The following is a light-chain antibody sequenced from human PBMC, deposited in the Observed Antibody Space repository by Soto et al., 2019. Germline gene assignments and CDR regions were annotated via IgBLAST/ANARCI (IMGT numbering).Light chain of an antibody. V-gene: IGLV2-14*01. J-gene: IGLJ2*01. CDR1: SSDVGGYNY. CDR2: EVS. CDR3: SSYTCSSTLGV. Sequence: QLVLTQPASVSGSPGQSITISCTGTSSDVGGYNYVSWYQQHPGKAPKLMIYEVSNRPSGVSNRFSGSKSGNTASLTISGLQAEDEADYYCSSYTCSSTLGVFGGGTKVTVL.